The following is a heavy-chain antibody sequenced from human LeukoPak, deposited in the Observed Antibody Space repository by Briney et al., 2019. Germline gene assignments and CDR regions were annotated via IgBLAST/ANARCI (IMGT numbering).Heavy chain of an antibody. D-gene: IGHD1-26*01. V-gene: IGHV3-48*04. CDR2: ISSSSSTI. CDR1: GFTFGDYA. CDR3: ARDRGGSYSAIDY. Sequence: GGSLRLSCTASGFTFGDYAMSWFRQAPGKGLEWVSFISSSSSTIYYADSVKGRFTISRDNAKNSLYLQMNSLRAEDTAVYYCARDRGGSYSAIDYWGQGTLVTVSS. J-gene: IGHJ4*02.